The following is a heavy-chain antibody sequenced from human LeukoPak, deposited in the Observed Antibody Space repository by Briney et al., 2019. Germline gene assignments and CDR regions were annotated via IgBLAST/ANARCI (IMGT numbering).Heavy chain of an antibody. CDR2: IYSGGST. V-gene: IGHV3-53*01. D-gene: IGHD2-2*01. CDR1: GFTVSSNY. J-gene: IGHJ3*02. Sequence: PGGSLRLSCAASGFTVSSNYMSWVRQAPGKGLEWVSVIYSGGSTYYADSVKDRFTISRDNAKNTLYLQMNSLRAEDTAVYHCARGVVSHRAFDIWGQGTMVTVSS. CDR3: ARGVVSHRAFDI.